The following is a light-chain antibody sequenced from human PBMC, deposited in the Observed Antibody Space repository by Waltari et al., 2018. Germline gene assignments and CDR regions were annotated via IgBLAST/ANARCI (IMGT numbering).Light chain of an antibody. CDR1: SSDVGRYNY. V-gene: IGLV2-14*01. CDR3: SSYTDSSSYVL. J-gene: IGLJ3*02. Sequence: QSALTQPASVSGSPGQSITISCTGTSSDVGRYNYVSWYQQYPGKAPKLIIYDVTKRASVVSNRFSGSNSGSTGALTISGLQAEDEADYCCSSYTDSSSYVLFGGGTKLTVL. CDR2: DVT.